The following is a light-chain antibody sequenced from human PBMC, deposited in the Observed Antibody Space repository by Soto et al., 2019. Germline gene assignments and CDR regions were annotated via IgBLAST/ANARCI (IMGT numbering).Light chain of an antibody. Sequence: QSPATLSVYPGERATLSCRASQTINNNVAWYQLKDGQVPRLLIYGASIRATGISDRFSGSGSETDSKLTIRRQEPKDFAVHSCKHYGHPPGEFGEGTKV. CDR3: KHYGHPPGE. J-gene: IGKJ1*01. CDR1: QTINNN. V-gene: IGKV3-20*01. CDR2: GAS.